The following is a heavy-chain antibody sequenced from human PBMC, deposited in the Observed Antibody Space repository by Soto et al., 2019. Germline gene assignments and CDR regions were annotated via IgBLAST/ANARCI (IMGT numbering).Heavy chain of an antibody. CDR1: GLTFSSYW. D-gene: IGHD5-12*01. CDR2: IKEDGTEI. J-gene: IGHJ3*02. Sequence: EVQLVESGGGLVQPGGSLRLSCEASGLTFSSYWMSWVRQAPGKGLEWVAIIKEDGTEIYYVDSVKGRFTISRDNAKNSLYLQMNSLSAEDTAVYYCARDGDGYNRVAFDIWGQGTMVTVSS. CDR3: ARDGDGYNRVAFDI. V-gene: IGHV3-7*04.